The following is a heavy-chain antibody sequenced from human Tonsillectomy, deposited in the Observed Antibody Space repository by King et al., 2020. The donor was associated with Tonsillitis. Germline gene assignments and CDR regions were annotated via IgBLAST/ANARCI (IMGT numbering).Heavy chain of an antibody. CDR1: GFNIYDYG. V-gene: IGHV3-9*01. J-gene: IGHJ4*02. CDR3: AKDLVQGCTDISCYEYANLDY. D-gene: IGHD2-15*01. CDR2: ISWNSYYI. Sequence: EVQLVESGGGLVQPGRSLRLSCEVSGFNIYDYGMHWVRQAPGRGLEWVGSISWNSYYIGYADSVKGRFTISRDNAKRSLYLQMGSLRVEDTALYYCAKDLVQGCTDISCYEYANLDYWGQGTAVTV.